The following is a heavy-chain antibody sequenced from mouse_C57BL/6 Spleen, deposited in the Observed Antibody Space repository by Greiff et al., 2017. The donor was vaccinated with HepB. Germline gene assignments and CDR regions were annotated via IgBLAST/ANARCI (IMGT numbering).Heavy chain of an antibody. Sequence: EVQLQESGPELVKPGASVKMSCKASGYTFTDYNMHWVKQSHGKSLEWIGYINPNNGGTSYNQKFKGKATLTVNKSSSTAYMELRSLTSEDSAVYYCARKGYYMRLYAMDYWGQGTSVTVSS. J-gene: IGHJ4*01. CDR3: ARKGYYMRLYAMDY. D-gene: IGHD1-1*01. V-gene: IGHV1-22*01. CDR2: INPNNGGT. CDR1: GYTFTDYN.